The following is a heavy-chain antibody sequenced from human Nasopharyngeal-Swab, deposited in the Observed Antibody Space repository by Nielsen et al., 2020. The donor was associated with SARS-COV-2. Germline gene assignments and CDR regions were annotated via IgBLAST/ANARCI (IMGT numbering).Heavy chain of an antibody. Sequence: GESLKISCKGSGYSFTSSWISWVRQMPGKGLGWMGMIDPSDSFTEYSPSFQGHVTISADKSINTAYLQWRRMRAEDNEREGGERRERGEEYNHYYMDVWGKGTMVTVSS. CDR1: GYSFTSSW. J-gene: IGHJ6*03. CDR2: IDPSDSFT. V-gene: IGHV5-10-1*01. D-gene: IGHD3-10*01. CDR3: ERRERGEEYNHYYMDV.